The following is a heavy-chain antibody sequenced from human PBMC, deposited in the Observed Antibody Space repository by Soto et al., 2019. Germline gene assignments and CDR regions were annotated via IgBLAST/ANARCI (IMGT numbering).Heavy chain of an antibody. J-gene: IGHJ5*02. CDR2: ISDSGSTI. Sequence: QMQLVQSGGGLVKPGGSLTLSCKASGFTFSDYYMIWVRQTPGKGLEWLSYISDSGSTIYYADSVRAPFTIFRENAANSVYLQLDGLTDGDTAFYYCARGGSGWTRGGWLGPWGQGSLVTVSS. CDR3: ARGGSGWTRGGWLGP. V-gene: IGHV3-11*01. CDR1: GFTFSDYY. D-gene: IGHD6-25*01.